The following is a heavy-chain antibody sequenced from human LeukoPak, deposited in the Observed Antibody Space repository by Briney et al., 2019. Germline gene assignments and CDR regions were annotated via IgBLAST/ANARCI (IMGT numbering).Heavy chain of an antibody. CDR1: GNTFTSYY. Sequence: GASVKVSCKASGNTFTSYYMHWVRQAPGQGLEWMGIINPSGGSTSYAQKFQGRVTMTRDTSTSTVYMELSSLRSEDTAVYYCARPRTGFWSGYLPALFDYWGQGTLVTVSS. J-gene: IGHJ4*02. D-gene: IGHD3-3*01. CDR2: INPSGGST. V-gene: IGHV1-46*01. CDR3: ARPRTGFWSGYLPALFDY.